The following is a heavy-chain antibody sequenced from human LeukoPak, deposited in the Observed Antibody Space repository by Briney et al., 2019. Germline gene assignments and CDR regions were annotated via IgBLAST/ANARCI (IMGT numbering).Heavy chain of an antibody. CDR1: GFTFSSYA. J-gene: IGHJ4*02. CDR3: ARDGGSYYFDY. CDR2: ISYDGSNK. D-gene: IGHD1-26*01. Sequence: GRSLRLSCAASGFTFSSYAMPWVRQAPGKGLGWVAVISYDGSNKYYADSVKGRFTISRDNSKNTLYLQMNSLRAEDTAVYYCARDGGSYYFDYWGQGTLVTVSS. V-gene: IGHV3-30-3*01.